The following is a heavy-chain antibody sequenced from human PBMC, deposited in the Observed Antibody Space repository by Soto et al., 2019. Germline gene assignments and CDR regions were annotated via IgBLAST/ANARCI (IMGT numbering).Heavy chain of an antibody. V-gene: IGHV5-51*01. J-gene: IGHJ6*02. Sequence: GESLKISCKSSGYTFTNYWIGWVRQMPGKGLEWMGIIYPGDSDTKYNPSFQGQVTISADKSITTTYLQRSSLKASDTAIYYCAASIFYYGMDVWGQGTTVTVSS. CDR3: AASIFYYGMDV. CDR2: IYPGDSDT. CDR1: GYTFTNYW.